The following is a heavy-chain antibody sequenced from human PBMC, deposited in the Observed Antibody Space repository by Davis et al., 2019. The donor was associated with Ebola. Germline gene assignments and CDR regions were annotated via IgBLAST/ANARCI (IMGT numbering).Heavy chain of an antibody. J-gene: IGHJ4*02. V-gene: IGHV3-23*01. D-gene: IGHD2-2*01. CDR1: GFSFSTYA. Sequence: PGGSLRLSCVGSGFSFSTYAMSWVRQAPGKGLEWITGISNGGSRKDDADSVRGRFTISRDNSKNTLYLQMNSLRADDTAVYYCAREGKYRDESRTFDYWGQGTLVTVSS. CDR3: AREGKYRDESRTFDY. CDR2: ISNGGSRK.